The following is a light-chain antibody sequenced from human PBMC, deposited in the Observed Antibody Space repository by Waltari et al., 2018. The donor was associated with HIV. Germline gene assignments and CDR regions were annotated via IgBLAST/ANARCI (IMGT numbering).Light chain of an antibody. J-gene: IGLJ2*01. V-gene: IGLV3-25*03. CDR3: QSSDTSGTY. CDR2: KDT. Sequence: FELTQPPSMSVSPGQTARITCSGDDLPPLLAYWFQQKSGQAPVLLIFKDTERQTGIPARFSGSSSGTVATLTISGVRAEDEADYYCQSSDTSGTYFGGGTKLTVL. CDR1: DLPPLL.